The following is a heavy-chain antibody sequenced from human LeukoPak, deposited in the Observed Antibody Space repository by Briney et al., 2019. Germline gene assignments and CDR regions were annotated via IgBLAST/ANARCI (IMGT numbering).Heavy chain of an antibody. Sequence: GGSLRLSCAASGFTFSSYEMNWVRQDPGKGLEWVSYISSGSTIYYADSVKGRFTISRHNAKNSLYLQMNSLRAEDTAVYYCAREDTAMVNYYYYGMDVWGQGTTVTVSS. CDR3: AREDTAMVNYYYYGMDV. V-gene: IGHV3-48*03. J-gene: IGHJ6*02. CDR2: ISSGSTI. D-gene: IGHD5-18*01. CDR1: GFTFSSYE.